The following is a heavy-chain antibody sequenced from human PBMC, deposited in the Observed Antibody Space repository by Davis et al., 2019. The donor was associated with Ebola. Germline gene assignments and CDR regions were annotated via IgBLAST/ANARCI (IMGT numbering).Heavy chain of an antibody. J-gene: IGHJ6*03. Sequence: PSETLSLTCTVSGGSISSYYWSWIRQPPGKGLEWIGEINHSGSTNYNPSLKSRVTISVDTSKNQFSLKLSSVTAADTAVYYCARGRSSSSYMDVWGKGTTVTVSS. D-gene: IGHD6-6*01. CDR1: GGSISSYY. CDR2: INHSGST. V-gene: IGHV4-34*01. CDR3: ARGRSSSSYMDV.